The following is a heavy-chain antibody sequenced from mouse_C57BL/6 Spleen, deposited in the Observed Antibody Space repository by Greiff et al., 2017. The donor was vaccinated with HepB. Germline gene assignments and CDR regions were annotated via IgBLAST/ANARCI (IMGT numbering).Heavy chain of an antibody. J-gene: IGHJ2*01. Sequence: QVQLQQSGAELMKPGASVKLSCKATGYTFTGYWIEWVKQRPGHGLEWIGEILPGSGSTNYNEKFKGKATFTADTSSNTAYMQLSSLTSEDSAVYFCARGGSSGYQVLYFDYWGQGTTLTVSS. V-gene: IGHV1-9*01. CDR2: ILPGSGST. CDR3: ARGGSSGYQVLYFDY. D-gene: IGHD3-2*02. CDR1: GYTFTGYW.